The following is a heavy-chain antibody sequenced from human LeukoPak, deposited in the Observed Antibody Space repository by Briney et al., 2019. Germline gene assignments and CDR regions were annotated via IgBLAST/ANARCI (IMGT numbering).Heavy chain of an antibody. J-gene: IGHJ4*02. D-gene: IGHD3-9*01. CDR3: AKDYYDVLTGQPLSFDS. V-gene: IGHV3-23*01. CDR1: GFTFSSYA. CDR2: IIGGGSA. Sequence: GGSLRLSCGASGFTFSSYAMSWVRQAPGKGLEWVSAIIGGGSAYYADSVKGRFTISRDNSKNTLYLQMNSLRAEDTAIYYCAKDYYDVLTGQPLSFDSWGQGILVTVSS.